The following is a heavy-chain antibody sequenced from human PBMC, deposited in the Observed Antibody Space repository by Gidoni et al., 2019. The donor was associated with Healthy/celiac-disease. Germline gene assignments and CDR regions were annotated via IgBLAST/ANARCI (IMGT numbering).Heavy chain of an antibody. Sequence: QVQLQESGPGLVKPSGTLSLTCAVSGGSLSSSNWWSWVRQPPGKGLEWIGEIYHSGSTNYNPSLKSRVTISVDKSKNQFSLKLSSVTAADTAVYYCARAKSEYSGYEPYYFDYWGQGTLVTVSS. CDR1: GGSLSSSNW. J-gene: IGHJ4*02. CDR3: ARAKSEYSGYEPYYFDY. V-gene: IGHV4-4*02. D-gene: IGHD5-12*01. CDR2: IYHSGST.